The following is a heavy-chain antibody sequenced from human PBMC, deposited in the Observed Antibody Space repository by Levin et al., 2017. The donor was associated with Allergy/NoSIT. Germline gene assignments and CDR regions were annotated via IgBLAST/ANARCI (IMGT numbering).Heavy chain of an antibody. CDR1: GFTFSSYA. CDR3: AKVNDQLLSFYYYYGMDV. CDR2: ISGSGGST. V-gene: IGHV3-23*01. Sequence: GESLKISCAASGFTFSSYAMSWVRQAPGKGLEWVSAISGSGGSTYYADSVKGRFTISRDNSKNTLYLQMNSLRAEDTAVYYCAKVNDQLLSFYYYYGMDVWGQGTTVTVSS. D-gene: IGHD2-2*01. J-gene: IGHJ6*02.